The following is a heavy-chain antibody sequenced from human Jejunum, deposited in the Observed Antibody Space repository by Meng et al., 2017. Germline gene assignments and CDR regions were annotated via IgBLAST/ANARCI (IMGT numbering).Heavy chain of an antibody. D-gene: IGHD2-8*01. CDR2: IDPSEST. V-gene: IGHV4-4*02. CDR1: GASISRTNW. CDR3: ARAYCTDVSCHDFFDS. Sequence: QGQLQEPGPGLVKPSGTLSLTCAVSGASISRTNWWSWVRQPPGKGLEWIGKIDPSESTHYNPSLKGRVTISADRSKNQFSLRLTSVTAADTAIYYCARAYCTDVSCHDFFDSWGQGTLVTVSS. J-gene: IGHJ4*02.